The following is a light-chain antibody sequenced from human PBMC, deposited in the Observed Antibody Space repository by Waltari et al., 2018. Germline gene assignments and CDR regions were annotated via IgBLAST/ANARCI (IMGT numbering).Light chain of an antibody. J-gene: IGKJ2*01. CDR1: QRISYS. CDR3: QQYFVNPG. V-gene: IGKV1-NL1*01. CDR2: DAF. Sequence: DIQMTQSPSSLSASLRDRVTTTSRASQRISYSLAWYQQKPGKAPKLLLYDAFTLKSGVPARFSCSGSWADYALTISSLQPEDFATYYFQQYFVNPGFGPGTKLEI.